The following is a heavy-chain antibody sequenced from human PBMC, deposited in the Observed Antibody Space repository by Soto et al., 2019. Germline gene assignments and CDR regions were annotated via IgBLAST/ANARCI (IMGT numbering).Heavy chain of an antibody. D-gene: IGHD3-10*01. J-gene: IGHJ6*03. CDR1: GFTFSNYA. V-gene: IGHV3-23*01. Sequence: EVQLLESGGGLVQPGGSLRVSCEASGFTFSNYAMTWVSQAPGRGLEWVSTISDSGGSTHYADSVKGRFTISRDNSKNTLYLQMNSLRAEDTAVYYCANGWFGELTPYYYMDVWGKGTTVTVSS. CDR3: ANGWFGELTPYYYMDV. CDR2: ISDSGGST.